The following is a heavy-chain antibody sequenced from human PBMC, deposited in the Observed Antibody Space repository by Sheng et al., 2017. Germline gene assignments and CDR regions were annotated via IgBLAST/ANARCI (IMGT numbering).Heavy chain of an antibody. CDR1: GGSFSGYY. J-gene: IGHJ2*01. CDR3: ARGQGAVAGSGAPPLHYWYFDL. Sequence: QVQLQQWGAGLLKPSETLSLTCAVYGGSFSGYYWSWIRQPPGKGLEWIGEINHSGSTNYNPSLKSRVTISVDTSKNQFSLKLSSVTAADTAVYYCARGQGAVAGSGAPPLHYWYFDLWGRGTLVTV. V-gene: IGHV4-34*01. CDR2: INHSGST. D-gene: IGHD6-19*01.